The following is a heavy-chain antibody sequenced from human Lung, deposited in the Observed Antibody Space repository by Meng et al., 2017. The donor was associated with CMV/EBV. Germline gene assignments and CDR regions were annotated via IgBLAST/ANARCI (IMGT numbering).Heavy chain of an antibody. J-gene: IGHJ1*01. V-gene: IGHV4-4*02. CDR3: LRRSGGSV. CDR1: GDSIPNHNW. Sequence: QVQLAESCPALVKPSETLALTCAVAGDSIPNHNWWAWVRQPPGKGLEWIGEIPHRGSSAYNPSLKSRVSMSIDRSKNQFSLKLTSVTAADTAVYHCLRRSGGSVWGQGTLVTVSS. D-gene: IGHD3-10*01. CDR2: IPHRGSS.